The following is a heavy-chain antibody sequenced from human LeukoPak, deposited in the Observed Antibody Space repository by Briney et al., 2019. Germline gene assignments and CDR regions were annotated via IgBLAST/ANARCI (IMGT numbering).Heavy chain of an antibody. CDR3: ARDGMGGSYGFDY. CDR2: IYTSGST. Sequence: KSSQTLSLTCTVSGGSISSGSYYWSWIRRPAGKGLEWIGRIYTSGSTNYNPSPKSRVTISVDTSKSQFSLKLSSVTAADTAVYYCARDGMGGSYGFDYWGQGTLVTVSS. V-gene: IGHV4-61*02. J-gene: IGHJ4*02. CDR1: GGSISSGSYY. D-gene: IGHD1-26*01.